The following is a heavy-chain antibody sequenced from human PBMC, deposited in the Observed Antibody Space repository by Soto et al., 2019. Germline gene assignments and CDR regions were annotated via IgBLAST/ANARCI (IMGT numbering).Heavy chain of an antibody. D-gene: IGHD4-17*01. CDR2: IIPIFGTA. CDR3: ARVLAPDYRAYHLDY. J-gene: IGHJ4*02. CDR1: GGTFSSYA. V-gene: IGHV1-69*06. Sequence: GASVKVSCKASGGTFSSYAISWVRQAPGQGLEWMGGIIPIFGTANYAQKFQGRVTITADKSTSTAYMELSSLRSEDTAVYYCARVLAPDYRAYHLDYWGQGTLVTVSS.